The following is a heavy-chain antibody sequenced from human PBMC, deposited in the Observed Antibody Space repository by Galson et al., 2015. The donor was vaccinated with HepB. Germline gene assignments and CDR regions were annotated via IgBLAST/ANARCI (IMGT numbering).Heavy chain of an antibody. CDR3: ARHSAQRQQPQGQNFDY. J-gene: IGHJ4*02. CDR1: GYSISSGYY. CDR2: IYYSGST. V-gene: IGHV4-38-2*02. D-gene: IGHD6-13*01. Sequence: LSLTCTVSGYSISSGYYWGWIRQPPGKGLEWIGSIYYSGSTYYNPSLKSRVTIPVDTSKSQFSLKLSSVTAADTAVYYCARHSAQRQQPQGQNFDYWGQGTLVTVSS.